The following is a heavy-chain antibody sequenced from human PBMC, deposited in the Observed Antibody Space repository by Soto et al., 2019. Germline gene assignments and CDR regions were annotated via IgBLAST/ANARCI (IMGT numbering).Heavy chain of an antibody. D-gene: IGHD6-19*01. V-gene: IGHV4-39*01. CDR1: GGSISSSSYY. J-gene: IGHJ1*01. CDR2: IYYSGST. Sequence: KTSETLSLTXTVSGGSISSSSYYWGWIRQPPGKGLGWIGSIYYSGSTYYNPSLKSRVTISVDTSKNQLSLKLSSVTAADTAVYYCARHSSGWYERVYFQHGGQGTLVTVSS. CDR3: ARHSSGWYERVYFQH.